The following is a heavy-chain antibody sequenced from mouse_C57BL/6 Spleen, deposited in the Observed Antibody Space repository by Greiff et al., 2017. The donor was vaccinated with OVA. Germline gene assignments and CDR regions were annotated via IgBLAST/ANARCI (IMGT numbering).Heavy chain of an antibody. Sequence: EVQLQQSGPELVKPGASVKISCKASGYTFTDYYMNWVKQSHGKSLEWIGDINPNNGGTSYNQKFKGKATLTVDKSSSTAYMELRSLTSEDSAVYYCASSLYGSSYDYAMDYWGQGTSVTVSS. CDR1: GYTFTDYY. J-gene: IGHJ4*01. D-gene: IGHD1-1*01. V-gene: IGHV1-26*01. CDR3: ASSLYGSSYDYAMDY. CDR2: INPNNGGT.